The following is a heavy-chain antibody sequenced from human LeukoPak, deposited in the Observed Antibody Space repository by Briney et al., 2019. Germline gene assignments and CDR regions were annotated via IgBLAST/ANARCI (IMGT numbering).Heavy chain of an antibody. J-gene: IGHJ5*02. CDR3: ARPYYYDSRIDP. CDR1: GGSISSGDYY. CDR2: MYYSGST. D-gene: IGHD3-22*01. V-gene: IGHV4-30-4*01. Sequence: SETLSLTCTVSGGSISSGDYYWSWTRQPPGTGLEWIAYMYYSGSTYYNPSLKSRVTMSADTSKNQLSLKLSSVTAADTAVYYCARPYYYDSRIDPWGQGILVTVSS.